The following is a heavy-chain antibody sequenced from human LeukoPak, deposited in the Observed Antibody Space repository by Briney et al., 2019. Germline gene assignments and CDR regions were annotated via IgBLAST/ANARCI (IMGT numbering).Heavy chain of an antibody. D-gene: IGHD3-22*01. Sequence: GASVKVSCEASGYTLTSYGISWVRQAPGQGLEWMGWISAYNGNTNYAQKLQGRVTMTTDTSTSTAYMELRSLRSDDTAVYYCARATLPRGAYYYDSSGYLPFDYWGQGTLVTVSS. CDR2: ISAYNGNT. J-gene: IGHJ4*02. CDR3: ARATLPRGAYYYDSSGYLPFDY. CDR1: GYTLTSYG. V-gene: IGHV1-18*01.